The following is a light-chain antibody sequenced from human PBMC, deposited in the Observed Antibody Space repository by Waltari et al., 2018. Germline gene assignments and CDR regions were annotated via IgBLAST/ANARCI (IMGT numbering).Light chain of an antibody. V-gene: IGKV1-9*01. CDR1: QGISSY. CDR2: AAS. CDR3: QQLNSYPG. Sequence: IKLTQSPSFLSASVGARVTITCRASQGISSYLAWYQQKPGKAPKLLIYAASTLQSGVPSMFSGSGSGTEFTLTISSLQPEDFATYYCQQLNSYPGFGQGTKLEIK. J-gene: IGKJ2*03.